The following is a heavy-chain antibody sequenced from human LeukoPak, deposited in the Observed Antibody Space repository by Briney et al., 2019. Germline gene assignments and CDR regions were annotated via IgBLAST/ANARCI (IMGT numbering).Heavy chain of an antibody. CDR3: ARGMLYDCWSGYYFVY. Sequence: GASVKVSCKASGYTFTSYYIHWVRQSPGQGLEWMGIINPNGGSTSYAQKFQGRVTMTRDKSTSTVYMELSSLRSEDTAVYCCARGMLYDCWSGYYFVYGGRGTLV. V-gene: IGHV1-46*01. D-gene: IGHD3-3*01. CDR2: INPNGGST. CDR1: GYTFTSYY. J-gene: IGHJ4*02.